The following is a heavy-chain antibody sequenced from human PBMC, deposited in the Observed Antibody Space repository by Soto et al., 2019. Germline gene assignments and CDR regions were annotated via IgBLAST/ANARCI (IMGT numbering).Heavy chain of an antibody. D-gene: IGHD4-17*01. CDR1: GFVFSNYW. Sequence: QLVESGGGLVQPGQSLRLSCAASGFVFSNYWMHWVRQTPGKGLVWVSRINGDGSSTSYADSVRGRFTISRDNAKNALYLHMDSLRAEDTALYYCARFRVDGDAVPWGQGTLVTVFS. CDR2: INGDGSST. CDR3: ARFRVDGDAVP. J-gene: IGHJ5*02. V-gene: IGHV3-74*01.